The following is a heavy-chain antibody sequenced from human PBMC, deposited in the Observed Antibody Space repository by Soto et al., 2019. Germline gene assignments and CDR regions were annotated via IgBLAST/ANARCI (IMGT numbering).Heavy chain of an antibody. Sequence: QVQLQESGPGLVKPSETLSLTCTVSGGSISSYYWSWIRQPPGKGLEWIGYIYYSGSTNYNPSLKSRVTISVDPPKNQFAPKLSSLTAGDTAGYYWPGGDGLWLVRGGYFDYWGQGTLVTVSS. CDR1: GGSISSYY. V-gene: IGHV4-59*01. CDR3: PGGDGLWLVRGGYFDY. CDR2: IYYSGST. D-gene: IGHD3-10*01. J-gene: IGHJ4*02.